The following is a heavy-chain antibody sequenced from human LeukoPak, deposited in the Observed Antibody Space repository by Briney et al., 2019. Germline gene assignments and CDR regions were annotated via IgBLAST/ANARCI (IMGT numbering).Heavy chain of an antibody. D-gene: IGHD3-22*01. CDR3: ARGYYYDSSGHFDY. CDR2: INHSGST. Sequence: KPSETPSLTCAVYGGSFSGYYWSWIRQPPGKGLEWIGEINHSGSTNYNPSLKSRVTISVDTSKNQFSLKLSSVTAADTAVYYCARGYYYDSSGHFDYWGQGTLVTVSS. J-gene: IGHJ4*02. CDR1: GGSFSGYY. V-gene: IGHV4-34*01.